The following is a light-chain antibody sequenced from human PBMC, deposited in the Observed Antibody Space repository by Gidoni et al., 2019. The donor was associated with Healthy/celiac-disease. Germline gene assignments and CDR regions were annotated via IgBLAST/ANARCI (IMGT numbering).Light chain of an antibody. CDR3: QQYNNWPLYT. Sequence: EIVMTQSPATLSVSPGERATLSCRASQSVSSNLAWYQQKPGQAPRLLIYGASTRATGIPARFSGSGSGTDFTLTISSLQSADFAVYYCQQYNNWPLYTFGQGTKLEIK. CDR2: GAS. CDR1: QSVSSN. V-gene: IGKV3-15*01. J-gene: IGKJ2*01.